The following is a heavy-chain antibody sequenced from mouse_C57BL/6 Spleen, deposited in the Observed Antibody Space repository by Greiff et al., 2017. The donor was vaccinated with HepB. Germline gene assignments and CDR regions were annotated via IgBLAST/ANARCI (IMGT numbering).Heavy chain of an antibody. J-gene: IGHJ3*01. CDR2: ISSGGDYI. CDR3: TREGFYYDYSWFAY. Sequence: EVKLVESGEGLVKPGGSLKLSCAASGFTFSSYAMSWVRQTPEKRLEWVAYISSGGDYIYYADTVKGRFTISRDNARNTLYLQMSSLKSEDTAIYYCTREGFYYDYSWFAYWGQGTLVTVSA. V-gene: IGHV5-9-1*02. D-gene: IGHD2-4*01. CDR1: GFTFSSYA.